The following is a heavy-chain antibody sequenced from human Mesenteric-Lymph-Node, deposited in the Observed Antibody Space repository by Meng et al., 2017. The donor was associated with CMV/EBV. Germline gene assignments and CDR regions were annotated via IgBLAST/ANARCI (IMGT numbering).Heavy chain of an antibody. J-gene: IGHJ2*01. V-gene: IGHV1-2*02. CDR3: ARVFRRQTAKYFDL. CDR1: GYTFTSYD. CDR2: ITPNSGAT. D-gene: IGHD1-1*01. Sequence: ASVKVSCKASGYTFTSYDLNWVRQATGQGLEWMGWITPNSGATNYAQKFQGRVTITRDMSITTVYMELSNLRSDDTAVYYCARVFRRQTAKYFDLWGRGTLVTVSS.